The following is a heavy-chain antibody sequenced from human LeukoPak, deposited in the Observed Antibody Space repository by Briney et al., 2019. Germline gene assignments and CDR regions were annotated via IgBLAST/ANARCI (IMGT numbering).Heavy chain of an antibody. J-gene: IGHJ4*02. Sequence: SGGSLRLSCSASGFTLSSFAMFWVRQAPGKGLEYVSGISSDGGRTNYADSVKARFTISRDNSKVTLYLQMTSLRPEDTAIYYCVKDPSGNYFYFDYWGQGTLVTVSS. V-gene: IGHV3-64D*09. CDR1: GFTLSSFA. D-gene: IGHD1-26*01. CDR3: VKDPSGNYFYFDY. CDR2: ISSDGGRT.